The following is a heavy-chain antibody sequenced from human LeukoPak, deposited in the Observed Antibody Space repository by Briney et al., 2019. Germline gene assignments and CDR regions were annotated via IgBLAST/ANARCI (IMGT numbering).Heavy chain of an antibody. D-gene: IGHD3-10*01. V-gene: IGHV3-15*01. CDR1: GFTFSSYE. CDR2: IKSKTDGGTT. CDR3: TTDLTMVREGGFDY. Sequence: PGGSLRLSCAASGFTFSSYEMNWVRQAPGKGLEWVGRIKSKTDGGTTDYAAPVKGRFTISRDDSKNTLYLQMNSLKTEDTAVYYCTTDLTMVREGGFDYWGQGTLVTVSS. J-gene: IGHJ4*02.